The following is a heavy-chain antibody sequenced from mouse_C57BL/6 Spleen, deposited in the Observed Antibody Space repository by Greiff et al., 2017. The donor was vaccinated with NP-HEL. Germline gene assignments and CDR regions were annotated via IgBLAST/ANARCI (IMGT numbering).Heavy chain of an antibody. CDR3: ARSPTGRFAY. V-gene: IGHV1-22*01. J-gene: IGHJ3*01. CDR2: INPNNGGT. Sequence: EVKLMESGPELVKPGASVKMSCKASGYTFTDYNMHWVKQSHGKSLEWIGYINPNNGGTSYNQKFKGKATLTVNKSSSTAYMELRSLTSEDSAVYYCARSPTGRFAYWGQGTLVTVSA. CDR1: GYTFTDYN.